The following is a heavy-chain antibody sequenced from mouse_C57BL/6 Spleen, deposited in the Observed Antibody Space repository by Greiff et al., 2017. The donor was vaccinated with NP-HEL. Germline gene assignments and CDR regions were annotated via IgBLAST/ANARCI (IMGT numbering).Heavy chain of an antibody. CDR3: ARYDGGFDY. V-gene: IGHV1-19*01. Sequence: SGPVLVKPGASVKMSCKASGYTFTDYYMNWVKQSHGKSLEWIGVINPYNGGTSYNQKFKGKATLTVDKSSSTAYMELNSLTSEDSAVYYCARYDGGFDYWGQGTTLTVSS. CDR2: INPYNGGT. J-gene: IGHJ2*01. CDR1: GYTFTDYY. D-gene: IGHD2-12*01.